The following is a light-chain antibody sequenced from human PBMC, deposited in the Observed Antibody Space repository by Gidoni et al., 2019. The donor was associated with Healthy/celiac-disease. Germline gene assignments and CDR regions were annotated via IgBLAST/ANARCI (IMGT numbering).Light chain of an antibody. V-gene: IGKV2-30*01. CDR3: MRGTHWPWT. J-gene: IGKJ1*01. CDR2: KVS. Sequence: EVVMTQSPLSLPVTLGQPASVSCRSSHSLVYSDGNTYLNCFQQRPGQSPRRLIYKVSNRDSGGPDRFSGSGSGTDFTLKISRVEAEDVGVYYCMRGTHWPWTFGQGTKVEIK. CDR1: HSLVYSDGNTY.